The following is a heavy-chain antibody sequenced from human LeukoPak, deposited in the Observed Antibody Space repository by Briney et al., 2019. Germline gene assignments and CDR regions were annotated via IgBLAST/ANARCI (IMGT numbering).Heavy chain of an antibody. Sequence: ASVKVSCKASGYTFTGYYIHWLRQAPGQGLEWMGWINPNSGGTNYAQNFQGRVTMTGDTSISTAYMELTRLRSDDTAVYYCARDPQLLVRGPFDFWGQGTLVTVSS. CDR2: INPNSGGT. CDR1: GYTFTGYY. CDR3: ARDPQLLVRGPFDF. J-gene: IGHJ4*02. D-gene: IGHD6-13*01. V-gene: IGHV1-2*02.